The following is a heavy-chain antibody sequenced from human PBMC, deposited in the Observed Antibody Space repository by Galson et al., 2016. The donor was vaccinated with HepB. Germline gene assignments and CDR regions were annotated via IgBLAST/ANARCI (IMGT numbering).Heavy chain of an antibody. CDR2: IWHDGSNE. D-gene: IGHD3-10*01. Sequence: SLRLSCAASGFTFRNYGMHWVRQAPDKGLEWVAVIWHDGSNENYVQTVKGRFTISRDNSKNALYLQMNRLTVEDTAVYYCARAWGLGGSSQWEFWGQGTLVTVSS. J-gene: IGHJ1*01. CDR3: ARAWGLGGSSQWEF. V-gene: IGHV3-33*01. CDR1: GFTFRNYG.